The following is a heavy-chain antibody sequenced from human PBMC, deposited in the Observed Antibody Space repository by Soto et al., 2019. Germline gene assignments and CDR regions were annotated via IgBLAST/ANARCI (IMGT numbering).Heavy chain of an antibody. J-gene: IGHJ3*02. CDR1: GFTFSSYA. D-gene: IGHD6-19*01. V-gene: IGHV3-23*01. Sequence: EVQLLESGGGLVQPGGSLRLSCAASGFTFSSYAMSWVRQAPGKGLEWVSTISGGGSNTYYADSVKGRFTISRDDSKYTLYLQMKSLRAEDTALYYCAKSSGWYDAFDIWGQGTMVTVSS. CDR3: AKSSGWYDAFDI. CDR2: ISGGGSNT.